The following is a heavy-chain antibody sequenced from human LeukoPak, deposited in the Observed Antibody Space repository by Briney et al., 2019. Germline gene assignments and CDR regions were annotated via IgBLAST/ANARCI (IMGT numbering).Heavy chain of an antibody. D-gene: IGHD6-13*01. CDR2: IRSKAYGGTT. CDR1: GFTFGDYA. V-gene: IGHV3-49*04. CDR3: TRDWGTRIAAAGGDV. J-gene: IGHJ6*04. Sequence: GGSLRLSCTVSGFTFGDYAMSWVRQAPGKGLEWVGFIRSKAYGGTTEYAASVKGRFTISRDDSKSIAYVQMNSLKTDDTAVYYCTRDWGTRIAAAGGDVWGKGTTVTISS.